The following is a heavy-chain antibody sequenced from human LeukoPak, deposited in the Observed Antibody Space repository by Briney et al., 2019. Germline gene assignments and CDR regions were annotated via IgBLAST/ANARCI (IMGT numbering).Heavy chain of an antibody. Sequence: PGGSLRLSCAASGFSFSSYAMNWVRQAPGKGLEWVSRISGSGVSTYYADSVKGRFTISRDNSKNTLYLRMNSLRAEDTAVYYCSKGGATPYGSSPFDYWGQGTLVTVSS. CDR1: GFSFSSYA. V-gene: IGHV3-23*01. CDR3: SKGGATPYGSSPFDY. CDR2: ISGSGVST. D-gene: IGHD6-6*01. J-gene: IGHJ4*02.